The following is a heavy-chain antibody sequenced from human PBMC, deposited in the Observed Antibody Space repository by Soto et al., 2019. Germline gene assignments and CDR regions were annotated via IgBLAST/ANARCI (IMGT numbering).Heavy chain of an antibody. CDR2: ISSSSSYI. D-gene: IGHD6-13*01. V-gene: IGHV3-21*01. J-gene: IGHJ4*02. Sequence: SLRLSCAASGFTFSSYSMNWVRQAPGKGLEWVSSISSSSSYIYYADSVKGRFTISRDNAKNSLYLQMNSLRAEDTAVYYCARVPRPTSYSSSWYYFDYWGQGTLVTVS. CDR3: ARVPRPTSYSSSWYYFDY. CDR1: GFTFSSYS.